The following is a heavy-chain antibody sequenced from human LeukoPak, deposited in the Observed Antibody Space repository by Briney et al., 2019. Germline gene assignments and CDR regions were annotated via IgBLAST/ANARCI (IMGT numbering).Heavy chain of an antibody. D-gene: IGHD4-17*01. V-gene: IGHV1-18*01. CDR3: ARAHDYGDYGCCQNWFDP. CDR2: ISAYNGNT. J-gene: IGHJ5*02. CDR1: GYTFTSYG. Sequence: ASVKVSCKASGYTFTSYGISWVRQAPGQGLEWMGWISAYNGNTNYAQKLQGRVTMTTDTSTSTAYMELRSLRSDDTAVYYCARAHDYGDYGCCQNWFDPWGQGTLVTVSS.